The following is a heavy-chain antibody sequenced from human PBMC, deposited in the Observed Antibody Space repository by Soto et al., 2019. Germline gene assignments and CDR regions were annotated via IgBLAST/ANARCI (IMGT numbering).Heavy chain of an antibody. CDR3: AREGGSYFDN. V-gene: IGHV1-69*06. J-gene: IGHJ4*02. Sequence: QVQLVQSGAEVKKPGSSVNVSCKASGGTLINYAISWVRQAPGQGLEWMGGIIPMFGTTNYAQKFQGRVTIIADKSTSTVYMELSSLRSKDTALYFCAREGGSYFDNWGQGTLVTVSS. CDR2: IIPMFGTT. CDR1: GGTLINYA. D-gene: IGHD3-10*01.